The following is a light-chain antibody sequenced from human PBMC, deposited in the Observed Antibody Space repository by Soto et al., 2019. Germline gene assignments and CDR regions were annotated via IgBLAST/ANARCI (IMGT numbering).Light chain of an antibody. Sequence: QSVLTQPASVSGSPGQSITISCTGTSIDVGSYNLVSWYQHHPGKAPKLMIYEVSKRPSGVSNRFSGSKSGNTASLTISGLQAEDEADYYCCSYAGSSTFPYVFGTGTKVTVL. J-gene: IGLJ1*01. CDR3: CSYAGSSTFPYV. CDR1: SIDVGSYNL. CDR2: EVS. V-gene: IGLV2-23*02.